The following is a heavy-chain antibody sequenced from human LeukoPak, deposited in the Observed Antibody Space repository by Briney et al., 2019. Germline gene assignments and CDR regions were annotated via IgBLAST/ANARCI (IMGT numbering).Heavy chain of an antibody. Sequence: SETLSLTCAVSDGSFRAYYWSWIRQPPGGGLEWIGEIHHSGGTKYNPSLQSRVTLSAETSANRFSLRLGSLTAEDTAVYYCAREIISIVVVPAAKTDYYYMDVWGKGTTVTVSS. CDR2: IHHSGGT. CDR3: AREIISIVVVPAAKTDYYYMDV. J-gene: IGHJ6*03. CDR1: DGSFRAYY. D-gene: IGHD2-2*01. V-gene: IGHV4-34*01.